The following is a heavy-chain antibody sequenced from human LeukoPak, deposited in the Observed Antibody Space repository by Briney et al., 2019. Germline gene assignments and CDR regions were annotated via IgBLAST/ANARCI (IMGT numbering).Heavy chain of an antibody. D-gene: IGHD3-22*01. CDR2: INHSGST. J-gene: IGHJ4*02. Sequence: SETLSLTCAIYVGSFSGYYWSWIRQPPGKGLEWIGEINHSGSTNYNPSLESRVNISVDTSKNQFSLKLTSVTAADTAVYYCARGRSDDSSASPFDYWGQGTLVTVSS. V-gene: IGHV4-34*01. CDR1: VGSFSGYY. CDR3: ARGRSDDSSASPFDY.